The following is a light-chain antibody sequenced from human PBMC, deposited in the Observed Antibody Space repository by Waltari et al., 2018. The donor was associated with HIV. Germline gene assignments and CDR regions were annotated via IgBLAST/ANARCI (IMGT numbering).Light chain of an antibody. CDR1: QSLSGN. CDR3: QQYINSPPYT. CDR2: GSS. V-gene: IGKV3-15*01. J-gene: IGKJ2*01. Sequence: TQSPATLSVSPGERVTLSCRASQSLSGNLAWYQQKPGQAPRLLIYGSSSRATDIPARFSGSGSGTDYSLTISSLQSEDTAVYYCQQYINSPPYTFGQGTKLEIK.